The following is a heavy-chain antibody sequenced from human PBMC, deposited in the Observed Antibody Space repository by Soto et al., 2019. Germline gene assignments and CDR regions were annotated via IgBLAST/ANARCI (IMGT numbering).Heavy chain of an antibody. Sequence: ASVKVSCKASGYTFTSYYMHWVRQAPGQGLEWMGIINPSGGSTSYAQKFQGRVTMTRDTSTSTVYMELSSLRSEDTAVYYCARSLLSGSYRIDNWFDPWGQGTWSPSPQ. CDR3: ARSLLSGSYRIDNWFDP. CDR1: GYTFTSYY. D-gene: IGHD1-26*01. J-gene: IGHJ5*02. V-gene: IGHV1-46*01. CDR2: INPSGGST.